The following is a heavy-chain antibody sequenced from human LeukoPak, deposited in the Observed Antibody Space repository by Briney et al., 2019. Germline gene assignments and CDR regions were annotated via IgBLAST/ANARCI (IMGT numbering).Heavy chain of an antibody. CDR1: GGTFSSYA. J-gene: IGHJ6*02. V-gene: IGHV1-69*04. CDR3: ARDVDDILYGMDV. D-gene: IGHD2-8*01. Sequence: GASVKVSCKASGGTFSSYAISWVRQAPGQGLEWMGRIIPILGIANYAQKFQGRVTITADKSTSTAYMELSSLRSEDTAVYYCARDVDDILYGMDVWGQGTTVTVSS. CDR2: IIPILGIA.